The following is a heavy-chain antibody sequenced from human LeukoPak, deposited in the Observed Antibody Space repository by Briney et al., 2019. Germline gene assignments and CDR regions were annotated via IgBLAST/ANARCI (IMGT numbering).Heavy chain of an antibody. J-gene: IGHJ3*02. D-gene: IGHD4-17*01. Sequence: GESLKISCKGSGYRFTSYWIGWARQLPGKGLDGMGIIYPGDSDTRYSPSFEDQVTISADKSISTAYLQWSSVKAADTAMCYGSRRGGDYGDYLYAFDIWGQGTMFTVSS. CDR1: GYRFTSYW. V-gene: IGHV5-51*01. CDR3: SRRGGDYGDYLYAFDI. CDR2: IYPGDSDT.